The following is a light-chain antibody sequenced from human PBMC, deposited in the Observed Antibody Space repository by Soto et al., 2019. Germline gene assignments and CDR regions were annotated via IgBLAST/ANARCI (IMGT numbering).Light chain of an antibody. V-gene: IGKV3-20*01. CDR2: GAS. CDR1: QSVSSSY. J-gene: IGKJ1*01. CDR3: QQYGSSPPWT. Sequence: EIVLTQSPGTLSLSPGERATLSCRASQSVSSSYLAWYQQKPGQAPRLLIYGASSWATGIPDRFSGSGSGTGFTLTISRLEPEDFAVYYCQQYGSSPPWTFGQGTKVEIK.